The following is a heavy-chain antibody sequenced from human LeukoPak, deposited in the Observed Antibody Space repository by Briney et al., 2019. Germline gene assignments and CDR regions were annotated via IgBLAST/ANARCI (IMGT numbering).Heavy chain of an antibody. J-gene: IGHJ4*02. D-gene: IGHD4-17*01. CDR1: GFTVCSYG. CDR3: ARDHRTTVTVYYFYY. Sequence: GGSLSLSCAASGFTVCSYGVHWVRQAPGKGLEWVAVIWYDGRDKYYADSVKGRFTISRDNSKNTLYLQMNSLRAEDTAVYYCARDHRTTVTVYYFYYWGQGGLVSVCS. V-gene: IGHV3-33*08. CDR2: IWYDGRDK.